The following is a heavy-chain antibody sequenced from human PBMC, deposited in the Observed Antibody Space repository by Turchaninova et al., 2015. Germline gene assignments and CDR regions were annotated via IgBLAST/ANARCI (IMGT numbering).Heavy chain of an antibody. CDR1: GLTGRGNY. V-gene: IGHV3-66*01. CDR2: IYSGGST. J-gene: IGHJ4*02. CDR3: ARDTRQFTVTANYYFDY. Sequence: VQLVGSGGLSWASAGLTGRGNYTGRVRQAPGKGLELVSVIYSGGSTYYADSVKGRFTISRDNSKNTLYLQMNSLRAEDTAVYYCARDTRQFTVTANYYFDYWGQGTLVTVSS. D-gene: IGHD2-21*02.